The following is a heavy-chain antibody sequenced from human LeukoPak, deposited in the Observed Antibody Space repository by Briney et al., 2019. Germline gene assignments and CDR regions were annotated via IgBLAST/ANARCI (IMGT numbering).Heavy chain of an antibody. J-gene: IGHJ4*02. V-gene: IGHV1-58*01. D-gene: IGHD3-16*01. Sequence: VASVKVSCKASGFTFSNSAVQWVRQARGQRLEWIGWIVVGIGNTHYAQMFQDRVIITRDMSANTAYMELGSLRSEDTAVYYCAIGRGEILDDWGQGTLVTVSS. CDR1: GFTFSNSA. CDR2: IVVGIGNT. CDR3: AIGRGEILDD.